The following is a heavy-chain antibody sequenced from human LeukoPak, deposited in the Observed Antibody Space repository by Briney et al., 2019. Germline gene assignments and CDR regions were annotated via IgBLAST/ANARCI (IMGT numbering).Heavy chain of an antibody. D-gene: IGHD5-12*01. CDR2: INPKSGGT. V-gene: IGHV1-2*02. Sequence: GASVKVSCKASGYTFTGYYIHWVRQAPGQGLEYMGWINPKSGGTNYAQGFQGRVTMTRDTSSSAAYLELSRLTSDDTAVYYCAREMDEWLRSHTTYFDYWGQGTLVTVSS. CDR3: AREMDEWLRSHTTYFDY. J-gene: IGHJ4*02. CDR1: GYTFTGYY.